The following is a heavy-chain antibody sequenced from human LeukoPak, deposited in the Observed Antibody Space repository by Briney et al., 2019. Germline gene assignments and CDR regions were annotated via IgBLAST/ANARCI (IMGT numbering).Heavy chain of an antibody. CDR1: GGSISSYY. Sequence: PSETLSLTCTVSGGSISSYYWSWIRQTPGKGLEWIGYIYYSGSTNHNPSLKSRVTISVDTSKNRFSLKLSSVTAADTAVYYCARTGYCSGGSCYPGWFDPWGQGTLVTVSS. D-gene: IGHD2-15*01. CDR2: IYYSGST. J-gene: IGHJ5*02. CDR3: ARTGYCSGGSCYPGWFDP. V-gene: IGHV4-59*08.